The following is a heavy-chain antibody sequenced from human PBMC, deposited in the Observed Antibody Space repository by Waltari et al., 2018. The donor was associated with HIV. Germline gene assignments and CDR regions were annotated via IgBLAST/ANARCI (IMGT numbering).Heavy chain of an antibody. V-gene: IGHV1-18*01. J-gene: IGHJ6*02. D-gene: IGHD3-10*01. CDR2: ISVYNCNT. CDR1: GYTFSAYT. Sequence: VQLVQSGAEMRKPGASVKVSCRASGYTFSAYTISWVRQAPGQGLEWMGWISVYNCNTNYAQKFQGRVNMTTDTSTSKAQMELRSLRSDDTAVYYCARGVSIVRGVMIRGHMDVWGQGTTVTVSS. CDR3: ARGVSIVRGVMIRGHMDV.